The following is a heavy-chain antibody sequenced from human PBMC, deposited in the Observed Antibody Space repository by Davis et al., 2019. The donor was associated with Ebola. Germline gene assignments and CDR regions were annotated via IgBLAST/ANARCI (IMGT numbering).Heavy chain of an antibody. CDR2: MNPNSGNT. D-gene: IGHD1-1*01. CDR3: ARGGPVRLPFDP. V-gene: IGHV1-8*01. J-gene: IGHJ5*02. Sequence: ASVKVSCKASGYTFTSYDINWVRQATGQGLEWMGWMNPNSGNTGYAQKFQGRVTMTRNTSISTAYIELSSLRSEDTAVYYCARGGPVRLPFDPWGQGTLVTVSS. CDR1: GYTFTSYD.